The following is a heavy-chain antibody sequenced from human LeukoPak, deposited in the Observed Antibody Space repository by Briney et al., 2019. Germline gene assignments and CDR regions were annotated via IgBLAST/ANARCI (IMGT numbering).Heavy chain of an antibody. CDR3: AKDYYDYVWGASRPGDY. CDR2: ISWNSGSI. D-gene: IGHD3-16*01. V-gene: IGHV3-9*01. J-gene: IGHJ4*02. Sequence: GGSLRLSCAASGFTFDDYAMHWVRQAPGKGLEWVSGISWNSGSIGYADSVKGRFTISRDNAKNSLYLQMNSLRAEDTAVYYCAKDYYDYVWGASRPGDYWGQGTLVTASS. CDR1: GFTFDDYA.